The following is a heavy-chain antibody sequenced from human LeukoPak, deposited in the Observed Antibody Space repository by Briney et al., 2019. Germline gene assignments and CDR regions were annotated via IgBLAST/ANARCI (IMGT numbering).Heavy chain of an antibody. D-gene: IGHD2-15*01. CDR2: IYYSGST. CDR3: ARDRWSCSGGSCSPGGLDY. J-gene: IGHJ4*02. V-gene: IGHV4-31*03. CDR1: GGSISSGGYY. Sequence: SETLSLTCTVSGGSISSGGYYWSWIRRHPGKGLEWIGYIYYSGSTYYDPSLKSRVTISVDTSKNQFSLKLSSVTAADTAVYYCARDRWSCSGGSCSPGGLDYWGQGTPVTVSS.